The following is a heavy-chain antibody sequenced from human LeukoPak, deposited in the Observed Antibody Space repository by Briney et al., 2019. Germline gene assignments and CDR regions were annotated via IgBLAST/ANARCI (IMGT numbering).Heavy chain of an antibody. Sequence: GTSVKVSCTASGFTFTSSAVQWVRQARGQRLEGIGWIVVGSGNTNYAQKFQERVTITRDMSKSTAYMELSRLRSQDTAVYYCAAGKVGGWYSLYIDYWGQGTLVTVSS. J-gene: IGHJ4*02. CDR3: AAGKVGGWYSLYIDY. D-gene: IGHD6-19*01. CDR2: IVVGSGNT. V-gene: IGHV1-58*01. CDR1: GFTFTSSA.